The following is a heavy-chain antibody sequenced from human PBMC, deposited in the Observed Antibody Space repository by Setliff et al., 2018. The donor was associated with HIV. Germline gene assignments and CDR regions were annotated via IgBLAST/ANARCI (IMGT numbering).Heavy chain of an antibody. J-gene: IGHJ5*02. V-gene: IGHV4-39*01. D-gene: IGHD2-8*01. CDR1: GGSISSSTYY. Sequence: PSETLSLTCSVFGGSISSSTYYWGWIRQPPGKGLEWIGDIFYTGSTFYNPSLKSRVAISVDTSENQFSLKLNSVTAADTAVYYCARRGRDGVFIMFATGFDPWGQGALVTVSS. CDR3: ARRGRDGVFIMFATGFDP. CDR2: IFYTGST.